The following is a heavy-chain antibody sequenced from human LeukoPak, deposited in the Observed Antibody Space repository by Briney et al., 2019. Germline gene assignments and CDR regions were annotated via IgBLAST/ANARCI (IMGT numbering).Heavy chain of an antibody. CDR2: IIPILGIA. CDR1: GGTFSSYA. Sequence: SVKVSCKASGGTFSSYAISWVRQAPGQGLEWMGRIIPILGIANYAQKFQGRVTITADKSTSTAYMELSSLRSEDTAVYYCASDYSSSWYGYYFDYWGQGTLVTVSS. D-gene: IGHD6-13*01. CDR3: ASDYSSSWYGYYFDY. J-gene: IGHJ4*02. V-gene: IGHV1-69*04.